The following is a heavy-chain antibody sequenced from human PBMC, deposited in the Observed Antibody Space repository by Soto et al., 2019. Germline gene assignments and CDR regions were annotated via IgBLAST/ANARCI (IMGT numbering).Heavy chain of an antibody. V-gene: IGHV3-64*01. J-gene: IGHJ6*02. CDR2: ISSNGGST. CDR3: ARGIAGSVYGMDV. Sequence: EVQLVESGGGLVQPGGSLRLSCAASGFTFSSYAMHWVRQAPRKRLEYVSAISSNGGSTYYANSVKGRFTISRDNSKNTLYLQMGSLRAEDMAVYYCARGIAGSVYGMDVWGQGTTVTVSS. CDR1: GFTFSSYA. D-gene: IGHD2-15*01.